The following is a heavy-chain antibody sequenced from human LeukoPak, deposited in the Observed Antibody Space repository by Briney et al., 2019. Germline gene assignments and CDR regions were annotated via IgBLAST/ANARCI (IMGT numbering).Heavy chain of an antibody. D-gene: IGHD3-22*01. CDR2: ISAYNGNT. CDR1: GYTFTSYG. Sequence: ASVKVSCKASGYTFTSYGISWVRQAPGQGLEWMGWISAYNGNTNYAQKLQGRVTMTTDTSTSTAYMELRSLRSDDAAVYYCARDLGGLLVVDFDYWGQGTLVTVSS. CDR3: ARDLGGLLVVDFDY. V-gene: IGHV1-18*04. J-gene: IGHJ4*02.